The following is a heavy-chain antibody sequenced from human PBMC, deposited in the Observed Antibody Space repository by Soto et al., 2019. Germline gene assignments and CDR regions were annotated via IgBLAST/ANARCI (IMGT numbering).Heavy chain of an antibody. CDR1: GFSFASFA. CDR3: AKWSYLDY. J-gene: IGHJ4*02. D-gene: IGHD3-3*01. Sequence: GGSLRLSCTTSGFSFASFAMTWGRPAPGKGLEWFATISGSDGKTYYADSAKGRFSISRDTSRNTLYLEKNSLRADDTAIYYCAKWSYLDYWGQGTRVTVSS. V-gene: IGHV3-23*01. CDR2: ISGSDGKT.